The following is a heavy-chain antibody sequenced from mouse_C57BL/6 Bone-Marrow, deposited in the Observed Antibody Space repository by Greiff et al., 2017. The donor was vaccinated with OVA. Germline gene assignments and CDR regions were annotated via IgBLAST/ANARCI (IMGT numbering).Heavy chain of an antibody. CDR2: INSDGGST. CDR3: AIRDYDYDDYFDD. J-gene: IGHJ2*01. Sequence: EVKLVESGGGLVQPGESLKLSCESNEYEFPSHDMSWVRTTPEKRLELVAAINSDGGSTYYPDTMERRFIISRDNTKKTLYLLMDSLMSKDTTVYYCAIRDYDYDDYFDDWGQGTTLTVSS. CDR1: EYEFPSHD. D-gene: IGHD2-4*01. V-gene: IGHV5-2*03.